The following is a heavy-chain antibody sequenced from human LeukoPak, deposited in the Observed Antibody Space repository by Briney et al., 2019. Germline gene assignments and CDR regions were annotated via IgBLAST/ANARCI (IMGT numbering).Heavy chain of an antibody. CDR3: ARDSTRGIAVAGNGGMDV. CDR1: GFTFSGFW. Sequence: GGSLRLSCAVSGFTFSGFWMSWSRQAPGKGLEWVASINSDGSEGYYADVVKGRFTISRDNAKNSLYLQINSLRAEDTAVYYCARDSTRGIAVAGNGGMDVWGQGTTVTVSS. J-gene: IGHJ6*02. CDR2: INSDGSEG. V-gene: IGHV3-7*03. D-gene: IGHD6-19*01.